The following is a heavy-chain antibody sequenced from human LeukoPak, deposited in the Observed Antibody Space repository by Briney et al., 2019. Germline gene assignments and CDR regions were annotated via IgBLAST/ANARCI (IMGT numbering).Heavy chain of an antibody. V-gene: IGHV1-69-2*01. CDR2: VDPEDGET. J-gene: IGHJ4*02. Sequence: ATVKISCKVSGYTFTDYYMHWGQQAPGKGLEGMGLVDPEDGETIYAEKFQGRVTITADTSTDTAYMDLSSLRSEDTAVYYCATARKEMYDFWSGYYIGYWGQGTLVTVSS. CDR1: GYTFTDYY. D-gene: IGHD3-3*01. CDR3: ATARKEMYDFWSGYYIGY.